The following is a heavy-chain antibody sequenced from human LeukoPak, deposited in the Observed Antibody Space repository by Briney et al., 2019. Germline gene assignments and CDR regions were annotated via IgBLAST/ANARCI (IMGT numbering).Heavy chain of an antibody. CDR1: GFTFDDYG. J-gene: IGHJ6*03. CDR2: INWNGGST. Sequence: PGGSLRLSCAASGFTFDDYGMSWVRQAPGKGLEWVSGINWNGGSTGYADSVKGRFTISRDNAKNSLYLQMNSLRAEDTALYYCARDYVSSSWYGYYYYYMDVWGKGTTVTVSS. CDR3: ARDYVSSSWYGYYYYYMDV. D-gene: IGHD6-13*01. V-gene: IGHV3-20*04.